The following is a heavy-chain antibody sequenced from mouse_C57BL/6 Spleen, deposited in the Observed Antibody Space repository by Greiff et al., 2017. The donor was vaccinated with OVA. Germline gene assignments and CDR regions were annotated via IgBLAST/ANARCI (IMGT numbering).Heavy chain of an antibody. J-gene: IGHJ3*01. CDR2: ITPSSGYT. CDR3: ANDGYYEGFAY. CDR1: GYTFTSYW. D-gene: IGHD2-3*01. Sequence: QVQLLESGAELAKPGASVKLSCKASGYTFTSYWMHWVKQRPGQGLEWIGYITPSSGYTMYNQKFKDKATLTADKSSSTAYMQLSSLTYEDSAVYYGANDGYYEGFAYWGQGTLVTVSA. V-gene: IGHV1-7*01.